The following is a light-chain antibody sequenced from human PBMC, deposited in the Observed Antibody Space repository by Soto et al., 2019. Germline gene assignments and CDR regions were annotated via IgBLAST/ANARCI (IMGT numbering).Light chain of an antibody. Sequence: EVVLTQSPGTLSLSPGERVTLSCRASQSVASSYLAWYQQKPGRAPRLLFYSASSRATGIPDRFSGSGSGTDFTLTISRLEPEDFAVYYCQQYGSSPPWTFGQGTKVDIK. CDR1: QSVASSY. CDR2: SAS. J-gene: IGKJ1*01. V-gene: IGKV3-20*01. CDR3: QQYGSSPPWT.